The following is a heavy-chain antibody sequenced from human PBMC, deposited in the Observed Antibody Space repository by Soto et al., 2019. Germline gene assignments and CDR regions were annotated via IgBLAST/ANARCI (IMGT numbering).Heavy chain of an antibody. D-gene: IGHD6-13*01. V-gene: IGHV3-21*01. J-gene: IGHJ4*02. Sequence: GGSLRLSCAASGFTFSSYSMTWVRQAPGKGLEWVSSISSSSSYIYYADSVKGRFTISRDNAKNSLYLQMNSLRAEDTAVYYCARDLKLAPFDYWGQGTLVTVSS. CDR3: ARDLKLAPFDY. CDR2: ISSSSSYI. CDR1: GFTFSSYS.